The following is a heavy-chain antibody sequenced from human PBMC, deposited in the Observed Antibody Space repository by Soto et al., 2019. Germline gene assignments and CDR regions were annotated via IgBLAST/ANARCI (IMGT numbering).Heavy chain of an antibody. D-gene: IGHD2-21*02. CDR1: GFTFSSYN. J-gene: IGHJ6*02. V-gene: IGHV3-21*01. Sequence: EVQLVESGGGLVKPGGSLRLSCAASGFTFSSYNMNWVRQAPGKGLEWVSSISSSSSYIYYADSVKGRFTISRYNAKNSLYLKMNSLRAEDTAVYYCARAPWGGDSYGMDVWGQGTTVTVAS. CDR2: ISSSSSYI. CDR3: ARAPWGGDSYGMDV.